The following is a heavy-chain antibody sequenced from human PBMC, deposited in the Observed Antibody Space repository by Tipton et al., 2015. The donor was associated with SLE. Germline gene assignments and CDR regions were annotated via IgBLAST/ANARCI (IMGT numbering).Heavy chain of an antibody. V-gene: IGHV4-34*01. CDR2: INHKGST. Sequence: TLSLTCAVYGGSFSGYYWSWIRQPPGKGLEWIGEINHKGSTNYNPSLKIRVTISVDTSKNQFSLKLSSVTAADTAVYYCARGGNDRSGSDAFDIWGQGTMVAVSS. J-gene: IGHJ3*02. CDR1: GGSFSGYY. D-gene: IGHD3-22*01. CDR3: ARGGNDRSGSDAFDI.